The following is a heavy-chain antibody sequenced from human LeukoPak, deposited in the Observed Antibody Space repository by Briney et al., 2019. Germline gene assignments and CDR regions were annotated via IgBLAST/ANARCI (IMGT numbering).Heavy chain of an antibody. V-gene: IGHV3-74*01. Sequence: PGGSLRLSCEASGFTFSDYWMSWVRQAPGKGLVWVSRISSDGNNIQYADSVKGRFTISRDNAKNTLYLQMNSLRVEDTAVYYCARIIVGATGIDYWGQGTLVTVSS. CDR2: ISSDGNNI. D-gene: IGHD1-26*01. CDR3: ARIIVGATGIDY. CDR1: GFTFSDYW. J-gene: IGHJ4*02.